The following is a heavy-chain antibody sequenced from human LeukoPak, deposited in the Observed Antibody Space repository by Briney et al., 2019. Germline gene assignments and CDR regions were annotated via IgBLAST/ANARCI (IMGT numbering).Heavy chain of an antibody. J-gene: IGHJ6*03. V-gene: IGHV4-34*01. Sequence: GSLRLSCTASGFTFGDYAMSWIRQPPGKGLEWIGEINHSGSTNYNPSLKSRVTISVDTSKNQFSLKLSSVTAADTAVYYCARFTVVPAAKYPYYYYYYMDVWGKGTTVTVSS. CDR1: GFTFGDYA. CDR3: ARFTVVPAAKYPYYYYYYMDV. D-gene: IGHD2-2*01. CDR2: INHSGST.